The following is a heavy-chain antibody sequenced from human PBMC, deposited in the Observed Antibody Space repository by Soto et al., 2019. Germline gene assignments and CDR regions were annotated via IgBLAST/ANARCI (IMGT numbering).Heavy chain of an antibody. CDR2: IYYSGST. D-gene: IGHD2-2*01. V-gene: IGHV4-59*08. CDR1: GGSISSYY. CDR3: ARLVGGPYYYYYYMDV. J-gene: IGHJ6*03. Sequence: PSETLSLTCTVSGGSISSYYWSWFRQPPGKGLEWIGYIYYSGSTNYNPSLKSRVTISVDTSKNQFSLKLSSVTAADTAVYYCARLVGGPYYYYYYMDVWGKGTTVTVSS.